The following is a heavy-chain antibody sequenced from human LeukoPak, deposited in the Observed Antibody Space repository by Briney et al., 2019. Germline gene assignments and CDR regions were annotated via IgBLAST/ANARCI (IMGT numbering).Heavy chain of an antibody. J-gene: IGHJ3*02. V-gene: IGHV3-48*03. Sequence: PGGSLRLSCAASGXTFSSYEMNWVRQAPGKDLEWVSYISSSSSATYYADSVKGRFTISRDNAKNSLYLQMNSLRAEDTAVYYCAREWLSDAFDIWGQGTMVTVSS. CDR1: GXTFSSYE. D-gene: IGHD3-22*01. CDR3: AREWLSDAFDI. CDR2: ISSSSSAT.